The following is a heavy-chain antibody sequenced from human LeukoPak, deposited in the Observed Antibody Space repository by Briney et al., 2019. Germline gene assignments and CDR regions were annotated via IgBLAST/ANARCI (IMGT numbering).Heavy chain of an antibody. CDR2: IDPVDSHT. D-gene: IGHD6-19*01. V-gene: IGHV5-10-1*01. J-gene: IGHJ4*02. Sequence: RVESLRIYCKGSGYTFTNNWITWMRQMPGRGLEWMGRIDPVDSHTDYNPYFQGHVTISVDKAINTVYLQWGSLEASDSAMYYCARGRGWVDYWGQGALVTVSS. CDR1: GYTFTNNW. CDR3: ARGRGWVDY.